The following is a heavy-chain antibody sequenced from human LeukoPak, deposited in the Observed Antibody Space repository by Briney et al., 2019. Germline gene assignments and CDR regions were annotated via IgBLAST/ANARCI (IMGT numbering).Heavy chain of an antibody. CDR3: ARSLMVRGFALGY. CDR2: MDPNSGNT. Sequence: GASVKVSCKASGYTFTSYDINWVRRATGQGLEWMGWMDPNSGNTGYAQKFQGRVTMTRNTSISTAYMELSSLRSEDTAVYYCARSLMVRGFALGYWGQGTLVTVSS. V-gene: IGHV1-8*01. CDR1: GYTFTSYD. D-gene: IGHD3-10*01. J-gene: IGHJ4*02.